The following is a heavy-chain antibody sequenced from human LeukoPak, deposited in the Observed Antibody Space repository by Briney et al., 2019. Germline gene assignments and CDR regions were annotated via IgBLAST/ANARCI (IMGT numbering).Heavy chain of an antibody. CDR1: GYTFTSYG. CDR3: AREYSSSSGRLYDY. D-gene: IGHD6-6*01. CDR2: ISAYNGNT. J-gene: IGHJ4*02. Sequence: ASVKVSCKASGYTFTSYGISWVRQAPGQGLEWMGWISAYNGNTNYAQKLQGRVTMTTDTSTSTAYMELRSLTPDDTAVYYCAREYSSSSGRLYDYWGLGTLVTVSS. V-gene: IGHV1-18*01.